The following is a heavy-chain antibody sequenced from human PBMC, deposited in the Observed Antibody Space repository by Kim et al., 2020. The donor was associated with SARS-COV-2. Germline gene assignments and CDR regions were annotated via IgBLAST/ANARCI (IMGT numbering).Heavy chain of an antibody. V-gene: IGHV3-30*04. Sequence: GGSLRLSCAASGFTFSSYAMHWVRQAPGKGLEWVAVISYDGSNKYYVDSVKGRFTISRDNSKNTLYLQMNSLRAEDTAVYYCARVYMRDLLDYYYGMDVWGQGTTVTVSS. CDR3: ARVYMRDLLDYYYGMDV. CDR2: ISYDGSNK. J-gene: IGHJ6*02. CDR1: GFTFSSYA.